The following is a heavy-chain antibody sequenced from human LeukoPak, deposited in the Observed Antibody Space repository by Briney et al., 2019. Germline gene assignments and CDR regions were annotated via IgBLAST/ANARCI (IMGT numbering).Heavy chain of an antibody. Sequence: IPSETLSLTCIVSDGSISSRNYYWGWIRQPPGKGLEWIASFSFTGGTNCKPSLKSRVTISVDTPKNQFSLNLRSVTAADTAVYYCARHVEGTTRDTWGQGTMVTVSS. CDR1: DGSISSRNYY. V-gene: IGHV4-39*01. CDR3: ARHVEGTTRDT. D-gene: IGHD5-12*01. J-gene: IGHJ3*02. CDR2: FSFTGGT.